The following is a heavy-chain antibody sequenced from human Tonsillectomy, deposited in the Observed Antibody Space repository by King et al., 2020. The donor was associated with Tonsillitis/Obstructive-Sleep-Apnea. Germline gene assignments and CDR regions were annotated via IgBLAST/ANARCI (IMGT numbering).Heavy chain of an antibody. CDR2: ISSTTTLT. V-gene: IGHV3-11*06. CDR3: ARDKALRGIGIGMDV. Sequence: QAQLVQSGGGLVKPGGSLRLSCAASGFTFSDYYMSWIRQAPGKGLEWGSYISSTTTLTNYADSVKGRFTISRDNAKNSLYLQMNSLRAEDTAVYYCARDKALRGIGIGMDVWGQGTTVTVSS. J-gene: IGHJ6*02. CDR1: GFTFSDYY. D-gene: IGHD1-26*01.